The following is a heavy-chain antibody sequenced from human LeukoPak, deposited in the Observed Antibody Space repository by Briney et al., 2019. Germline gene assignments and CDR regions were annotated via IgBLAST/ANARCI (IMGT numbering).Heavy chain of an antibody. D-gene: IGHD6-19*01. CDR2: IYYSGST. J-gene: IGHJ6*02. CDR1: GGSISSYY. V-gene: IGHV4-59*08. CDR3: ARRPRSGNGMDV. Sequence: SETLSLTYTVSGGSISSYYWSWIRQPPGKGLEWIGYIYYSGSTNYNPSLKSRVTISVDTSKNQFSLKLSSVTAADTAVYYCARRPRSGNGMDVWGQGTTVTVSS.